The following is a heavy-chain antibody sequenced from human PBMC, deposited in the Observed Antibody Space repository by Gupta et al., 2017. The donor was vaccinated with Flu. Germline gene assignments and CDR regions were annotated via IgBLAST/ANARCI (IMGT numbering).Heavy chain of an antibody. CDR2: ISSSSSYI. CDR3: ARPLDSSGYSDFDY. Sequence: EVQLVESGGGLVKPGGSLRLSCAASGFTFSSYSMNWVRQAPGKGLEWVSSISSSSSYIYYADSVKGRFTISRDNAKNSLYLQMNSLRAEDTAVYYCARPLDSSGYSDFDYWGQGTLVTVSS. CDR1: GFTFSSYS. V-gene: IGHV3-21*01. J-gene: IGHJ4*02. D-gene: IGHD3-22*01.